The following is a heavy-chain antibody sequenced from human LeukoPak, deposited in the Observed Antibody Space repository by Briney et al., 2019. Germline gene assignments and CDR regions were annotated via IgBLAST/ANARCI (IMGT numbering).Heavy chain of an antibody. CDR1: GFTFSGYW. CDR2: INNDGTST. Sequence: GGSLRLSCAASGFTFSGYWMHWVRQAPGKGLVWVSRINNDGTSTNYADSVKGRFTISRDNAKNTLFLQMNSLRAEDTAVYYCARAQWLADDAFDIWGQGTMVTVSS. CDR3: ARAQWLADDAFDI. J-gene: IGHJ3*02. D-gene: IGHD6-19*01. V-gene: IGHV3-74*01.